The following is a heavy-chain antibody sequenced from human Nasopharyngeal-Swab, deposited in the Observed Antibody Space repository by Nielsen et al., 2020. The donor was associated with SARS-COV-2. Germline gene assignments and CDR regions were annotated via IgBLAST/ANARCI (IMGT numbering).Heavy chain of an antibody. J-gene: IGHJ5*02. Sequence: RQAPGKGLEWIGSIYYSGSTYYNPSLKSRVTISVDTSKNQFSLKLSPVTAADTAVYYCARHDRDIVVVGPWGQGTLVTVSS. D-gene: IGHD2-2*01. V-gene: IGHV4-39*01. CDR2: IYYSGST. CDR3: ARHDRDIVVVGP.